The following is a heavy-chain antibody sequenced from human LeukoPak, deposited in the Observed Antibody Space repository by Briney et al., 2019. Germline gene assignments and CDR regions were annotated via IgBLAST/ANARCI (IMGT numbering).Heavy chain of an antibody. V-gene: IGHV4-39*07. Sequence: KPSETLSLTCTVSGGSISSSGYYWGWIRQPPGKGLEWIASIYYSGSTYYNPSLKSRVTISVDTSKNQFSLKLSSVTAADTAVYYCARFYYYGSGSYLNWFDPWGQGTLVTVPS. CDR1: GGSISSSGYY. CDR3: ARFYYYGSGSYLNWFDP. D-gene: IGHD3-10*01. CDR2: IYYSGST. J-gene: IGHJ5*02.